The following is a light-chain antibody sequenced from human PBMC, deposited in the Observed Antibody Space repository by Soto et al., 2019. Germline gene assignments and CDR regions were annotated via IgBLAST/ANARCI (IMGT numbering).Light chain of an antibody. CDR2: ATS. J-gene: IGKJ5*01. CDR1: QGISVW. V-gene: IGKV1-12*01. Sequence: DTQMTQSPSSVSAAVVDTVTITCRPSQGISVWLAWYQLRPGRAPKLLIYATSRVHGVPSRFAGRGSETDFTLTISSLEPEDFAIYYCQQRNYWQVTFGQGTRLEIK. CDR3: QQRNYWQVT.